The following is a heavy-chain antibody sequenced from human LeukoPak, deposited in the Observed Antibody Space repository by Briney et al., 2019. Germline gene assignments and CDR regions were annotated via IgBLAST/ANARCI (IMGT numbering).Heavy chain of an antibody. D-gene: IGHD6-13*01. J-gene: IGHJ3*02. Sequence: SETLSLTCTVSGGSISSGDYYWSWIRQPPGKGLEWIGYIYYSGSTYYNPSLKSRVTISVDTSKNQFSLKLSSVTAADTAVYCCARFELADAFDIWGQGTMVTVSS. V-gene: IGHV4-30-4*08. CDR2: IYYSGST. CDR1: GGSISSGDYY. CDR3: ARFELADAFDI.